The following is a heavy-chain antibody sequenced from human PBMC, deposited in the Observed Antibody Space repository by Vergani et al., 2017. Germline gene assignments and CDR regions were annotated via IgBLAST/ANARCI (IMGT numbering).Heavy chain of an antibody. CDR3: ARRLSSSWYFDY. Sequence: QVQLQQWGAGLLKPSETLSLTCAVYGGSFSGYYWSWIRQPPGKGLEWIGSIYYSGSTYYNPSLKRRVTVSVDTSKNQFSLKLSSVTAADTAVYYCARRLSSSWYFDYWGQGTLVTVSS. V-gene: IGHV4-34*01. CDR1: GGSFSGYY. J-gene: IGHJ4*02. CDR2: IYYSGST. D-gene: IGHD6-13*01.